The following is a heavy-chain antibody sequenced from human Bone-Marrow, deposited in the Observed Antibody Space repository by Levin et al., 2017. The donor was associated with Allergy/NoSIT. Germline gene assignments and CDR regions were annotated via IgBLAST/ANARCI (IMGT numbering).Heavy chain of an antibody. J-gene: IGHJ4*02. CDR1: GFTFSSYA. CDR2: ISGGGSST. V-gene: IGHV3-23*01. Sequence: LSLTCAASGFTFSSYAMSWVRPAPGKGLQWVSAISGGGSSTYYADSVRGRFTISRDNSKNTLYLQINSLRAEDTAVYYCAKDFNLEVLAIHFDYWGQGALVTVSS. D-gene: IGHD2-21*01. CDR3: AKDFNLEVLAIHFDY.